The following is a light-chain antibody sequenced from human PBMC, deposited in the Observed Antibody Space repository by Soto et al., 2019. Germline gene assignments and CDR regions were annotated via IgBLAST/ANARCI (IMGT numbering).Light chain of an antibody. Sequence: QAVVTQSSSASASLGSSVKLTCTLSSGHSSYIIAWHQQQPGKAPRYLMKLEGSGSYNKGSGVPDRFSGSSSGADRYLTISILQFEDEADYYCETWDSNTHTVFGGGTKVTVL. CDR3: ETWDSNTHTV. J-gene: IGLJ3*02. CDR2: LEGSGSY. CDR1: SGHSSYI. V-gene: IGLV4-60*02.